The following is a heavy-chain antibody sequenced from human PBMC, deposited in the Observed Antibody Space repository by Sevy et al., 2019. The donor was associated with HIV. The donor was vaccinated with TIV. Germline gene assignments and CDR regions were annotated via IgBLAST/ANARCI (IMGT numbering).Heavy chain of an antibody. J-gene: IGHJ4*02. V-gene: IGHV3-30*12. D-gene: IGHD3-9*01. Sequence: GGSLRLSCAASGVTLSSYGIHWVRQAPGKGLEWVAVIGYDGGNIHYADSVKGRFTISRDNSKDTYFLQMDSLRAEDTAIYYCARDARIFGDYLLAYFDYWGQGTLVTVSS. CDR1: GVTLSSYG. CDR3: ARDARIFGDYLLAYFDY. CDR2: IGYDGGNI.